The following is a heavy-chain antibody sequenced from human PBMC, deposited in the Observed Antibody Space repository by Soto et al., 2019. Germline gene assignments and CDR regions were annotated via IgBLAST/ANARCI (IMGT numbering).Heavy chain of an antibody. CDR1: GYTFTSYG. CDR2: ISAYNGNT. V-gene: IGHV1-18*01. Sequence: GASVKVSCKASGYTFTSYGISWVRQAPGQGLEWMGWISAYNGNTNYAQKLQGRVTMTTDTSTSTAYMELRSLRSDDTAVYYCARNFRTTDYYCDGMDVWGQGTTVTVSS. D-gene: IGHD4-4*01. J-gene: IGHJ6*02. CDR3: ARNFRTTDYYCDGMDV.